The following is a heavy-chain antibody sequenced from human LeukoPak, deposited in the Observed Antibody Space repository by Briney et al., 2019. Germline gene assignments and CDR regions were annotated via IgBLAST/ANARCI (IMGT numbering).Heavy chain of an antibody. V-gene: IGHV3-11*04. CDR3: ASGRAAGVDY. D-gene: IGHD6-13*01. CDR1: GFTFSDYY. J-gene: IGHJ4*02. Sequence: GGSLRLSCAASGFTFSDYYMSWVRQAPGKGVEGVSYISSSGSNIYYADSVKGRFTISRDNAKNSLYLQMNSLRAEDTAVYYCASGRAAGVDYWGQGTLVTVSS. CDR2: ISSSGSNI.